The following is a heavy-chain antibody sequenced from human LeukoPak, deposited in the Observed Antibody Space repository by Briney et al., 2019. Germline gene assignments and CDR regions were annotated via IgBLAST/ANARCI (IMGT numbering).Heavy chain of an antibody. V-gene: IGHV5-51*01. CDR2: IYPGDSDT. D-gene: IGHD3/OR15-3a*01. Sequence: GESLKISCKGSGYSFTSHWIGWVRQVPGKGLEWMGIIYPGDSDTRYSPSFQGQVTITADKSISTAYLQWTSLKASDTAMYFCARGLGGGFWTGYPSCFDYWGQGTLVTVCS. J-gene: IGHJ4*02. CDR1: GYSFTSHW. CDR3: ARGLGGGFWTGYPSCFDY.